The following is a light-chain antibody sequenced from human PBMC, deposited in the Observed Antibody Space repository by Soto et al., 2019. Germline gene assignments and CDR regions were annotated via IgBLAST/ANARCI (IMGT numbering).Light chain of an antibody. CDR1: SSDVGSCSY. J-gene: IGLJ1*01. Sequence: QSALTQPASVSGSPGQSITISCTGTSSDVGSCSYVSWYQQHPGKAPKLMIYEVSNRPSGLSNRFSGSKSGNTASLTISGLQAEDEADYYCGSWDSSLSAYVFGTGTKLTVL. V-gene: IGLV2-14*01. CDR3: GSWDSSLSAYV. CDR2: EVS.